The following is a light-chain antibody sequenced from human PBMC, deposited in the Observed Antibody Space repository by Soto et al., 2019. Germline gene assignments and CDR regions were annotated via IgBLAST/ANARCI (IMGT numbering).Light chain of an antibody. CDR1: QTISSW. CDR3: QQYHTSSIT. CDR2: DAS. Sequence: IQLTKSPSTLSAYVGDSVTITCRASQTISSWLAWYQQKPGKAPTLLIYDASTMERGVPSRFSGTGSGTGFTLSIDSLQPDDFATYYCQQYHTSSITFGQGTRLEIK. J-gene: IGKJ5*01. V-gene: IGKV1-5*01.